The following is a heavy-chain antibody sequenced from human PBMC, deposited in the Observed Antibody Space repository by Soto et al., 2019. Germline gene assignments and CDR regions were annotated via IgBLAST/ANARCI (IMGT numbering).Heavy chain of an antibody. D-gene: IGHD2-15*01. CDR2: ISGRGDST. CDR3: AKDGNPQGP. Sequence: EVQLLASGGGLVQPGGSLRLSCAASGFTFSNYGMSWVRQAPGKGLEWVSAISGRGDSTTYADSVKGRFTISSDNSKYTLYLQMNSLRAEDTAVYHCAKDGNPQGPWGQGTLVTVSS. J-gene: IGHJ5*02. V-gene: IGHV3-23*01. CDR1: GFTFSNYG.